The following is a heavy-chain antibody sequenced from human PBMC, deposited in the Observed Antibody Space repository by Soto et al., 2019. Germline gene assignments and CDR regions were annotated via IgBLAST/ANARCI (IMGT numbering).Heavy chain of an antibody. CDR1: GFSLSTNGES. CDR3: APGRITGTVRAFAS. J-gene: IGHJ4*02. D-gene: IGHD1-7*01. Sequence: QITLKESGPPLVKPTQTLTLTCSFSGFSLSTNGESVGWIRQPPGKGLEWLAIIYWDDDKRYTASLKSRPTIPGDTSKNQVVLTLTTVAPVDTATYYCAPGRITGTVRAFASWGQGTLVTVSS. CDR2: IYWDDDK. V-gene: IGHV2-5*02.